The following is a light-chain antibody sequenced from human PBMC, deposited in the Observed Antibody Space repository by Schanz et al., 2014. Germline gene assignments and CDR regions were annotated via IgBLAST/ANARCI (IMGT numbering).Light chain of an antibody. CDR1: SSDVGGYNY. J-gene: IGLJ2*01. CDR2: DVS. Sequence: QSALTQPASVSGSPGQSITISCTGTSSDVGGYNYVSWYQQHPGKAPKLMIYDVSNRPSGVPDRFSGSKSGNTASLTVSGLQAEDEADYYCSSYAGNNDFGVFGGGTKLIVL. CDR3: SSYAGNNDFGV. V-gene: IGLV2-8*01.